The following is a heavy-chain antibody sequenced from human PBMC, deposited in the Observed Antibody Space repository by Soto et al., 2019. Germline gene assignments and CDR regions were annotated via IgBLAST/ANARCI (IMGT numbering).Heavy chain of an antibody. CDR1: GFTFSSYA. CDR2: ISGSGGST. CDR3: ARDPKDYCSSTSCYPLYYYYGMDV. Sequence: EVQLLESGGGLVQPGGSLRLSCAASGFTFSSYAMSWVRQAPGKGLEWVSAISGSGGSTYYADSVKGRFTISRDNSKNTLYLQMNSLRAEDTAVYYCARDPKDYCSSTSCYPLYYYYGMDVWGQGTTVTVSS. V-gene: IGHV3-23*01. D-gene: IGHD2-2*01. J-gene: IGHJ6*02.